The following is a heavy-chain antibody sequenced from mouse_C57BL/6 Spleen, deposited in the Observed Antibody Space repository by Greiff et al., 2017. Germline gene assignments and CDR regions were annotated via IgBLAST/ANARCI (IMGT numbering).Heavy chain of an antibody. CDR3: AEEDLAY. CDR2: ISSGSSTI. J-gene: IGHJ3*01. V-gene: IGHV5-17*01. Sequence: VQLKESGGGLVKPGGSLKLSCAASGFTFSDYGMHWVRQAPEKGLEWVAYISSGSSTIYYADTVKGRFTISRDNAKNTLFLQMTSLRSEDTAMYYCAEEDLAYWGQGTLVTVSA. CDR1: GFTFSDYG.